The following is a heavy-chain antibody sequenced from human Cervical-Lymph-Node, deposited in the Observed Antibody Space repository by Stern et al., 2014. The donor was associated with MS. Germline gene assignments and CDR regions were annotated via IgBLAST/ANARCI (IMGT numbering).Heavy chain of an antibody. CDR2: IWYDGNKK. V-gene: IGHV3-33*01. CDR3: ARGNWNYEGMGY. J-gene: IGHJ4*02. D-gene: IGHD1-7*01. CDR1: GFTFSNYG. Sequence: VQLVQSGGGVVQPGRSLRLSCAASGFTFSNYGMHWVRQAPGKGLEWLAVIWYDGNKKYYAYSVKGRFPISRDNSKNTLFLQMSSLTAEDTALYYCARGNWNYEGMGYWGQGTLVTVSS.